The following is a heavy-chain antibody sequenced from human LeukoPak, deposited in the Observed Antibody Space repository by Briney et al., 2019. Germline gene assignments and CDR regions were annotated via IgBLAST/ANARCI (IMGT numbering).Heavy chain of an antibody. Sequence: GGSLRLSCEASGFTFSSYWMSWVRHAPGKGLEWVAVISYDGSNKYYADSVKGRFTISRDNSKNTLYLQMNSLIAEDTAVYYCARDQVGIVGATSLDYWGQGTLVTVSS. J-gene: IGHJ4*02. V-gene: IGHV3-30*03. CDR3: ARDQVGIVGATSLDY. D-gene: IGHD1-26*01. CDR1: GFTFSSYW. CDR2: ISYDGSNK.